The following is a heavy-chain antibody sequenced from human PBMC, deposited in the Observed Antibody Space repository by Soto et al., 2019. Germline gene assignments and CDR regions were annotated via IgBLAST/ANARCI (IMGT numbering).Heavy chain of an antibody. D-gene: IGHD2-15*01. CDR3: ARDYCSGGSCTIHY. J-gene: IGHJ4*02. Sequence: GESLKISCKGSGYSFTSYWIGWVRQMPGKGLEWMGIIYPGDSDTRYSPSFQGRFTISRDNSKNTLYLQMNSLRAEDTAVYYCARDYCSGGSCTIHYWGQGTLVTVSS. CDR2: IYPGDSDT. CDR1: GYSFTSYW. V-gene: IGHV5-51*01.